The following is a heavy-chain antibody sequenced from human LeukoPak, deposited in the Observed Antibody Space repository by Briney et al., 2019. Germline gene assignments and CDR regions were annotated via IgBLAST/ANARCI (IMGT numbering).Heavy chain of an antibody. CDR2: ISAYNGNT. CDR1: GYTFTSYG. Sequence: ASVKVSCKASGYTFTSYGISWVRQAPGQGLEWMGWISAYNGNTNYAQKLQGRVTMTTDTSTSTAYMELRSLRSDDTAVYYCASVLPLTGLNWFDPWGQGTLVTVSS. CDR3: ASVLPLTGLNWFDP. V-gene: IGHV1-18*01. D-gene: IGHD3-9*01. J-gene: IGHJ5*02.